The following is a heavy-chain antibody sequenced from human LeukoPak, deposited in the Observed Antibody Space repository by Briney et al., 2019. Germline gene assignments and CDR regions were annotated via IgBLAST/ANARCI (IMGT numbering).Heavy chain of an antibody. J-gene: IGHJ4*02. Sequence: ASVKVSCKASGYTFTGYYMHWVRQAPGQGLEWMGSINPNTGGTNSAQKFQGRVTMTRDTSTSTVYMELSSLRSEDTAVYYCVPSGYYDYWGQGTLVTVSS. CDR3: VPSGYYDY. CDR1: GYTFTGYY. D-gene: IGHD3-22*01. V-gene: IGHV1-2*02. CDR2: INPNTGGT.